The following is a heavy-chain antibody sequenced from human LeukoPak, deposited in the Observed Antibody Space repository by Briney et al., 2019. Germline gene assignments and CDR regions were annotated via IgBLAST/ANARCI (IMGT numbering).Heavy chain of an antibody. CDR1: GGSISSYY. D-gene: IGHD6-6*01. J-gene: IGHJ4*02. Sequence: SETLSLTCTVSGGSISSYYWSWIRQPAGKGLEWIGRIYTSGSTNYNPSLKSRVTMSADTSKNQFSLKLSSVTAADTAVYYCARSDRIAAFFDYWGQGTLVTVSS. CDR3: ARSDRIAAFFDY. V-gene: IGHV4-4*07. CDR2: IYTSGST.